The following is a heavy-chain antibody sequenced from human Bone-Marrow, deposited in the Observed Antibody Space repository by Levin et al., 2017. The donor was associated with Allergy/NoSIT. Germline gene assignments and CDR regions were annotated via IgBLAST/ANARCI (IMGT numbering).Heavy chain of an antibody. J-gene: IGHJ4*02. CDR3: ARGPDYHCSGGSCDRLLRY. Sequence: GGSLRLSCAASGFTFSDYYMSWIRQAPGKGLEWVSYISSSGSTIYYADSVKGRFTISRDNAKNSLYLQMNSLRAEDTAVYYCARGPDYHCSGGSCDRLLRYWGQGTLVTVSS. D-gene: IGHD2-15*01. V-gene: IGHV3-11*01. CDR2: ISSSGSTI. CDR1: GFTFSDYY.